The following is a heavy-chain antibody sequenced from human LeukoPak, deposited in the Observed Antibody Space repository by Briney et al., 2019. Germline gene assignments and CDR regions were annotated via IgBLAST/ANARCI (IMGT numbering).Heavy chain of an antibody. D-gene: IGHD2-2*01. Sequence: PGGSLRLSCAASGFTFDDYGMSWVRQAPGKGLEWVSGINWNGGSTGYADSVKGRFTISRDNAKNSLYLQMNSLRAEDTALYYWARGNYCSSTSCYYFDYWGQGTLVTVSS. CDR3: ARGNYCSSTSCYYFDY. CDR1: GFTFDDYG. V-gene: IGHV3-20*04. CDR2: INWNGGST. J-gene: IGHJ4*02.